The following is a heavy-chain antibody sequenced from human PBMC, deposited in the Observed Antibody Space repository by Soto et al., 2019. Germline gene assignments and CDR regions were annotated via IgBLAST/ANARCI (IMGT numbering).Heavy chain of an antibody. CDR1: GGTFSTYT. D-gene: IGHD3-22*01. J-gene: IGHJ5*02. V-gene: IGHV1-69*08. CDR3: AGDPDSHYNDSHASSYP. CDR2: IIPIIGII. Sequence: QVQLVQSGAEVKKPGSSVKVSCKASGGTFSTYTITWVRQAPGQGLEWMGRIIPIIGIINYAQKFQGRVTISADEFTGXXYMELTRLRSDDTAVYYCAGDPDSHYNDSHASSYPWGQGTLVTVSS.